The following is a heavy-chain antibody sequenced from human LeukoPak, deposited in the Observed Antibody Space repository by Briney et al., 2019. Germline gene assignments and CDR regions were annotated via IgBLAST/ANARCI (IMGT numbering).Heavy chain of an antibody. V-gene: IGHV4-59*01. CDR2: IYYSGST. CDR1: GGSISSYY. Sequence: SETLSLTCTVSGGSISSYYWSWIRQPPGKGLEWIGYIYYSGSTNYNPSLKSRVTISVDTSKNQFSLKLSSVTAADTAVYYCASGSGYYSYFDYWGQGTLVTVSP. D-gene: IGHD3-22*01. J-gene: IGHJ4*02. CDR3: ASGSGYYSYFDY.